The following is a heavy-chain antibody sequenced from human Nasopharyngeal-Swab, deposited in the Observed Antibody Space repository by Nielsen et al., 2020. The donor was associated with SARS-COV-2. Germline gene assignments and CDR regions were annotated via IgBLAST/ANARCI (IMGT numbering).Heavy chain of an antibody. J-gene: IGHJ4*02. Sequence: GGSLRLSCVAAGFTFRSYGMYWVRRGPGKGLEGVAIISYDGSNKYHADPVKGRFTISKDNSKNTLYLQMSSLRADDTAVYYCSKERFYSGSGKYPRDFDYWGQGTLVTVSS. CDR1: GFTFRSYG. V-gene: IGHV3-30*18. D-gene: IGHD3-10*01. CDR2: ISYDGSNK. CDR3: SKERFYSGSGKYPRDFDY.